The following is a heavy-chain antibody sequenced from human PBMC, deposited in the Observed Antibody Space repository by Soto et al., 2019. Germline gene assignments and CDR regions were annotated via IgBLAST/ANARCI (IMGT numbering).Heavy chain of an antibody. CDR1: GGRISSYY. CDR3: ARDSRSGWYWFDP. Sequence: ETRSLTGTDAGGRISSYYWNWIRQPPGKGLEWIGYIYYSGSTNYNPSLKSRVTISVDTSKNQLSLKMSSVTAADTAVYYCARDSRSGWYWFDPWGQGTLVTASS. D-gene: IGHD6-19*01. J-gene: IGHJ5*02. CDR2: IYYSGST. V-gene: IGHV4-59*01.